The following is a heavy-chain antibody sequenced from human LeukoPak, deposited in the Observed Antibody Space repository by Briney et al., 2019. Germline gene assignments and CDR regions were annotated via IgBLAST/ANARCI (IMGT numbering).Heavy chain of an antibody. CDR1: GFTVSSNH. J-gene: IGHJ1*01. CDR3: ASGYCSGGHCYSVYFQH. V-gene: IGHV3-53*01. Sequence: PGGSLRLSCAASGFTVSSNHMSWVRQAPGKGLEWVSVIYSGGNTYYADSVKGRFTISRDNSKNTLYLQMNSLRAEDTAVYYCASGYCSGGHCYSVYFQHWGQGTLVTVFS. D-gene: IGHD2-15*01. CDR2: IYSGGNT.